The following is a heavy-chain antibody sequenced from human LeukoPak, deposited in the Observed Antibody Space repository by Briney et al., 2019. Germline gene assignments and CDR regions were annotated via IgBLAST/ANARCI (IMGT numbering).Heavy chain of an antibody. J-gene: IGHJ4*02. CDR3: ARFGYCSCISCYAV. CDR2: ISASGNYI. D-gene: IGHD2-2*01. V-gene: IGHV3-21*01. CDR1: GFTFSSYT. Sequence: GGSLRLSCAASGFTFSSYTMKWVRQAPGKGLEWVSSISASGNYIYYADSVKGRFTISRDSAKSSLYLQMNSLRAEDTAVYYCARFGYCSCISCYAVWGQGTLVTVSS.